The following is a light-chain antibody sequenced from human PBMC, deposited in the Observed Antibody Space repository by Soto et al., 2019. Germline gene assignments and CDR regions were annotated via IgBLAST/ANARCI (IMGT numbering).Light chain of an antibody. CDR2: RAS. V-gene: IGKV1-5*03. CDR1: ERISYW. Sequence: DIQMTQSPSTLSASVGDRVTITCRASERISYWVAWYQQKAGEAPKLLIYRASTSQSGVPSRFSGSGSGTAFALTITSLQPDDIATYYCQQYSSYPWTFGQGTKVEV. J-gene: IGKJ1*01. CDR3: QQYSSYPWT.